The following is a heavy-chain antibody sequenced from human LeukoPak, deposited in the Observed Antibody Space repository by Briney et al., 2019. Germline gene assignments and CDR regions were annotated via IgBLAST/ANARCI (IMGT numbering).Heavy chain of an antibody. V-gene: IGHV3-30*04. CDR1: GFTFRSFP. CDR3: ARSLIPGRWYFDL. Sequence: GKSLRLSCAGSGFTFRSFPFHWVRQAPGKGLEWVAAISTDGSYKYHGDSVKGRFTISRDNPMNTLYLQMNGLRPDDTAVNYCARSLIPGRWYFDLWGRGTLVTVSS. D-gene: IGHD3-16*01. CDR2: ISTDGSYK. J-gene: IGHJ2*01.